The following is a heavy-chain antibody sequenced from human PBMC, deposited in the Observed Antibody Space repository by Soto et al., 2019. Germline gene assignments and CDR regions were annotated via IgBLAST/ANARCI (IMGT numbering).Heavy chain of an antibody. D-gene: IGHD2-2*01. CDR1: GFSFSSYS. V-gene: IGHV3-48*04. CDR3: ARDLYCSSTSCPDLDD. Sequence: GSLRLSCAASGFSFSSYSMNWVRQAPGKGLEWVSYITASSTTIYYADSVKGRFTISRDNAKNSLYLQMNSLRAEDTAVYYCARDLYCSSTSCPDLDDWGQGTLVTVAS. CDR2: ITASSTTI. J-gene: IGHJ4*02.